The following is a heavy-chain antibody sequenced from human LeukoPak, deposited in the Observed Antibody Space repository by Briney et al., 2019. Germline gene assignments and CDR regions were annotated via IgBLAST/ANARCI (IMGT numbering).Heavy chain of an antibody. CDR2: ISGSGGST. D-gene: IGHD3-10*01. Sequence: PGGSLRLSCAASGFTFSRYAMSWVRQAPGKGLEWVSAISGSGGSTYYADSVKGRFIISRDNSKNTLYLQMNSMRAEDTAVYYCARDYSWLPNYDGSGDILSYYYGMDVWGQGTTVTVSS. CDR1: GFTFSRYA. J-gene: IGHJ6*02. V-gene: IGHV3-23*01. CDR3: ARDYSWLPNYDGSGDILSYYYGMDV.